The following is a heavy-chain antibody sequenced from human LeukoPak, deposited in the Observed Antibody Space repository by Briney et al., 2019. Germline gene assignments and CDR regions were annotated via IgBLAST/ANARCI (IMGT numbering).Heavy chain of an antibody. D-gene: IGHD1-1*01. CDR2: IYYSGST. J-gene: IGHJ4*02. Sequence: SETLSLTCTVSGGSISSYYWSWIRQPPGKGLEWIGYIYYSGSTNYNPSLKSRVTISVDTSKNQFSLELSSVTAADTAVYYCARYDNYYFDYWGQGTLVTVSS. CDR1: GGSISSYY. V-gene: IGHV4-59*08. CDR3: ARYDNYYFDY.